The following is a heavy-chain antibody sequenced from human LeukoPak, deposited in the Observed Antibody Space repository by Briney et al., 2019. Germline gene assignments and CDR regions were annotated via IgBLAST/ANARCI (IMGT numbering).Heavy chain of an antibody. V-gene: IGHV4-34*01. CDR3: ARGRGCSGWPFDY. D-gene: IGHD6-19*01. CDR1: GGSFSGYH. Sequence: SETLSLTCAVYGGSFSGYHWSWIRQPPGKGLEWIGEINHSGSTNYNPSLKSRVTISVDTSKNQFSLKLSSVTAADTAVYYCARGRGCSGWPFDYWGQGTLVTVSS. CDR2: INHSGST. J-gene: IGHJ4*02.